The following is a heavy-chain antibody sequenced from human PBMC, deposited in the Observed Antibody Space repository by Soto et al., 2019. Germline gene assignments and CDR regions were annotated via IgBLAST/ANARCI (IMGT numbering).Heavy chain of an antibody. D-gene: IGHD3-3*01. V-gene: IGHV3-30*03. CDR1: GFTFSRYG. CDR2: ISDNGSDK. Sequence: QVQLVESGGGVVQPARSLRLSCAASGFTFSRYGMHWVGQTPGKGLEWVAVISDNGSDKYYGDSVKGRFTTSRDNSKNTLDLQMNSLRAEDTAVYFCARDPFGQTYPVVYDYWGQGTLVTVSS. CDR3: ARDPFGQTYPVVYDY. J-gene: IGHJ4*02.